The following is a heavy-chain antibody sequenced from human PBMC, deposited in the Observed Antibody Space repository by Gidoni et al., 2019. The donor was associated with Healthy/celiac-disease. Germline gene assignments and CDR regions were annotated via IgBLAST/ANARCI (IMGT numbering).Heavy chain of an antibody. D-gene: IGHD2-15*01. V-gene: IGHV1-58*01. CDR2: IVVGSGNT. CDR3: AADPVEYCSGGSCYGDAFDI. CDR1: GFTFTSSA. Sequence: QMQLVQSGPEVKKPGTSVKVSCKASGFTFTSSAVQWVRQARGQRLEWIGWIVVGSGNTNYAQKFQERVTITRDMSTSTAYMELSSLRSEDTAVYYCAADPVEYCSGGSCYGDAFDIWGQGTMVTVSS. J-gene: IGHJ3*02.